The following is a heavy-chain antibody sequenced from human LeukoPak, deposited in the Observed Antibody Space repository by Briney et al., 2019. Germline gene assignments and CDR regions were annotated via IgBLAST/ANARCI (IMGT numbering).Heavy chain of an antibody. CDR1: GGSISSYY. Sequence: SETLSLTCTVSGGSISSYYWSWIRQPAGKGVEWIGRIYTSGSTNYNPSLKSRVTMSVDTSKNQFSLKLSSVTAADTAVYYCARDKGSCSSTSCSPNYYMDVWGKGTTVTVSS. CDR3: ARDKGSCSSTSCSPNYYMDV. V-gene: IGHV4-4*07. CDR2: IYTSGST. D-gene: IGHD2-2*01. J-gene: IGHJ6*03.